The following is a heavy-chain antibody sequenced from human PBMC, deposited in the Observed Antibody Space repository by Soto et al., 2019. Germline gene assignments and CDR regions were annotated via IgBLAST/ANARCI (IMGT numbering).Heavy chain of an antibody. CDR1: GFSSGFSFTKTW. CDR2: IKSKGDGGTT. CDR3: TTARGDYRPVDP. Sequence: GGSLRLSCAASGFSSGFSFTKTWMNWVRQAPGKGLEWVGHIKSKGDGGTTEYAAPLKGRFTISRDDSKSTLYLEMNSLEAEDTAVYYCTTARGDYRPVDPWGQGTLVTVSS. V-gene: IGHV3-15*05. D-gene: IGHD4-17*01. J-gene: IGHJ5*02.